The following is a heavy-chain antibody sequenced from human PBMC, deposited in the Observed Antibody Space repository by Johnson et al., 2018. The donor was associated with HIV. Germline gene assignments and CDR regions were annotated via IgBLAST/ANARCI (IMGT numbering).Heavy chain of an antibody. CDR1: GFTFANYG. CDR3: ARGIVEVQPRYRLLRDDVFDV. Sequence: QVHLVESGGGVVQPGGSLRLSCAASGFTFANYGMHWVRQAPGKGLEWVAVISYDGSNKYYADSVKGRFTISRDNSKNTLYLQMNSLRAKDTALYYCARGIVEVQPRYRLLRDDVFDVWGQGTMVTVSS. V-gene: IGHV3-30*19. J-gene: IGHJ3*01. CDR2: ISYDGSNK. D-gene: IGHD2-15*01.